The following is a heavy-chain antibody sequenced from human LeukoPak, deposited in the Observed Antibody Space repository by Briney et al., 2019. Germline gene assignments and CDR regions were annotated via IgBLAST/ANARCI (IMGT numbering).Heavy chain of an antibody. CDR2: ISSSGSSI. J-gene: IGHJ4*02. D-gene: IGHD3-22*01. CDR3: ARDPTYYYDSSGYYRPEAIY. CDR1: GFTFSSYE. V-gene: IGHV3-48*03. Sequence: GGSLRLSCAASGFTFSSYEMNWVRRAPGKGLEWVSYISSSGSSIYYADSVKGRFTISRDNAKNSLYLQMNSLRAEDTAVYYCARDPTYYYDSSGYYRPEAIYWGQGTLVTVSS.